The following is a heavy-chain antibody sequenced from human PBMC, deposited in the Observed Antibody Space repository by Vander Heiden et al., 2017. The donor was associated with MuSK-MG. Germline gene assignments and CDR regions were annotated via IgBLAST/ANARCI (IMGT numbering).Heavy chain of an antibody. V-gene: IGHV5-51*01. CDR2: IYPGDSDT. Sequence: EVQLVQSGTEVKTPGESLKISCRGSGYRFSTHWIGWVRQTPGKGLEWMGIIYPGDSDTRYSPSFQGQVTFSADKSISTAYLQWSSLKASHPALYYCARHLGYYSSTTYYHYMDVWGKGTTVTVSS. J-gene: IGHJ6*03. CDR3: ARHLGYYSSTTYYHYMDV. CDR1: GYRFSTHW. D-gene: IGHD2-2*01.